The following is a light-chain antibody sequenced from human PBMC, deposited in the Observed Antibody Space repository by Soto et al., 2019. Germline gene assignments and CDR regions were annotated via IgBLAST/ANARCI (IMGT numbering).Light chain of an antibody. Sequence: QSALTQPASVSGSPGQSITISCTGTSRDVGTYDYVSWYQQRPGEAPKLMIYEVTYRPSGVSSRFSGSKSGDTASLTISGLQAGDEADYYCNSYSNSSTLYVFGTGTKLTVL. CDR3: NSYSNSSTLYV. J-gene: IGLJ1*01. V-gene: IGLV2-14*01. CDR2: EVT. CDR1: SRDVGTYDY.